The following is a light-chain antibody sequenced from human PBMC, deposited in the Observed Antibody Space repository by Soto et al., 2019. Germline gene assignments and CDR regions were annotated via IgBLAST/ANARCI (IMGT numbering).Light chain of an antibody. CDR2: EAS. V-gene: IGKV3-11*01. CDR3: QQHSNWPLT. J-gene: IGKJ4*01. CDR1: QSVGSN. Sequence: EIVLIQSPATLSLSLGERATLSCRASQSVGSNLAWYQQNPGQAPRLLIFEASNRATGIPARFSGSGSGTDFILAISSLEPEDFVVYYCQQHSNWPLTFGGGTKVEIK.